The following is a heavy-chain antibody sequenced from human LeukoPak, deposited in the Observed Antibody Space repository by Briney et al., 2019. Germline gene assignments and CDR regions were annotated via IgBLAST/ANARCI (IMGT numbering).Heavy chain of an antibody. CDR1: GVAFSHAW. CDR2: IKTTSDGGPT. V-gene: IGHV3-15*01. Sequence: GGSLRLSCAASGVAFSHAWMSWVRQAPGKGLEWVAQIKTTSDGGPTDYAAPVKGRFTISRDDSENMLYLQMNSLKTEDTAVYYCTTNDAFDIWGQGTMVIVYS. CDR3: TTNDAFDI. J-gene: IGHJ3*02.